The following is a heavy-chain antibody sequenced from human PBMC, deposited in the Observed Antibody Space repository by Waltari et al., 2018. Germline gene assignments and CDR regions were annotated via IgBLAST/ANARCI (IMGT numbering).Heavy chain of an antibody. V-gene: IGHV3-48*03. CDR2: IDGSGSVM. J-gene: IGHJ3*02. CDR3: VRDRGEDAADI. CDR1: GFIFSRYE. Sequence: EVQLVESGGGLVQPGGSLRLSCAASGFIFSRYEMNWVRRAPGKGLEWVSYIDGSGSVMYYADSVKGRFAMSRDNSKSSLSLQMNSLRAEDTAIYYCVRDRGEDAADIWGQGTMVTVSS.